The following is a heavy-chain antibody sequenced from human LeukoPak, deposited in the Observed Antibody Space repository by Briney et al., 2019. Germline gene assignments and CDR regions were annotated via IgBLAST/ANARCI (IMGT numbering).Heavy chain of an antibody. J-gene: IGHJ6*04. CDR2: INPNSGGT. CDR3: ARDRGAGGYCSSTSCYPGDPRAANYGMDV. Sequence: ASVKVSCKASGYTFTGYYMHWVRQAPGQGLEWMGWINPNSGGTNYAQKFQGWVTMTRDTSISTAYMELSRLRSDDTAVYYCARDRGAGGYCSSTSCYPGDPRAANYGMDVWGKGTTVTVSS. CDR1: GYTFTGYY. V-gene: IGHV1-2*04. D-gene: IGHD2-2*01.